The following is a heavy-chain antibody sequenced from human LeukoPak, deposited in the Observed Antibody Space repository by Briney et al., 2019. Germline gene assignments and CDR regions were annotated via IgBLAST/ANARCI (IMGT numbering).Heavy chain of an antibody. CDR1: GGSISSYY. CDR2: IYYSGST. D-gene: IGHD3-10*01. CDR3: ARAPRYGSGSYPYYYGMDV. V-gene: IGHV4-59*01. J-gene: IGHJ6*02. Sequence: SETLSLTCTVSGGSISSYYWNWIRQPPGKGLEWIGYIYYSGSTNSNPSLRSRVTISVDTSKNQFSLKLNSVTAADTAVYYCARAPRYGSGSYPYYYGMDVWGQGTTVTVSS.